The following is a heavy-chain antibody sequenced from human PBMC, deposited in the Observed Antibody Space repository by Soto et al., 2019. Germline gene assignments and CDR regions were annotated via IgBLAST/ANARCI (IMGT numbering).Heavy chain of an antibody. D-gene: IGHD1-26*01. Sequence: QVQVVQSGAEVKKPGASVKVSCKASGYTFTTYYIHWVRQAPGQGLEWKGVINPSGGSINYAQKCQGRLSLTRDTSTSTVYMELSSLRSEDTAVYYCARDRGRGGSYYIYFYGMDVWGQGTTVTVSS. CDR1: GYTFTTYY. CDR2: INPSGGSI. CDR3: ARDRGRGGSYYIYFYGMDV. V-gene: IGHV1-46*01. J-gene: IGHJ6*02.